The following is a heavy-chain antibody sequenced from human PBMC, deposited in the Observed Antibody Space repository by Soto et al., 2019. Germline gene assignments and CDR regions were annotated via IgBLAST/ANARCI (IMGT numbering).Heavy chain of an antibody. CDR3: ALNYDSVWGSYRPYYFDY. V-gene: IGHV3-23*01. CDR2: ISGSGGST. CDR1: GFTFSSYA. J-gene: IGHJ4*02. Sequence: EVQLLESGGGLVQPGGSLRLSCAASGFTFSSYAMSWVRQAPGKGLEWVSAISGSGGSTYYADSVKGRFTISRDNSKNTLYLQMNSLRAEDTAVYYCALNYDSVWGSYRPYYFDYWGQGTLVTVSS. D-gene: IGHD3-16*02.